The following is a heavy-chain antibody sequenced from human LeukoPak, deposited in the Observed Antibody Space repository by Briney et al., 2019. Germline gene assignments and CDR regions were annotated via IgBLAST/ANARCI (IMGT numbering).Heavy chain of an antibody. CDR2: TSSSSRNI. D-gene: IGHD3-10*01. V-gene: IGHV3-21*01. CDR3: ARGKLWFGETETYYYYGMDV. J-gene: IGHJ6*04. CDR1: GFTFNTYT. Sequence: GGSLRLSCAASGFTFNTYTMIWVRLAPGKGLEWGSSTSSSSRNIYYADSVEGRFTVSRDNAKNSLYLQMNSLRAEDTAVYYCARGKLWFGETETYYYYGMDVWGTGTTVTVSS.